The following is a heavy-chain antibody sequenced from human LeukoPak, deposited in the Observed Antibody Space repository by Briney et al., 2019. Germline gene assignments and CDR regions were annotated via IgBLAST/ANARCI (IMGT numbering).Heavy chain of an antibody. Sequence: PGGSLRLSCAASGFTFSSYAMHWVRLAPGKGLEWVAVITHDGSNKYYADSVEGRFTISRDNSKTTLYLQMNSLRAEDTAVYYCARGARYCSSTSCYSYFDCWGQGTLVTVSS. J-gene: IGHJ4*02. V-gene: IGHV3-30-3*01. D-gene: IGHD2-2*01. CDR1: GFTFSSYA. CDR3: ARGARYCSSTSCYSYFDC. CDR2: ITHDGSNK.